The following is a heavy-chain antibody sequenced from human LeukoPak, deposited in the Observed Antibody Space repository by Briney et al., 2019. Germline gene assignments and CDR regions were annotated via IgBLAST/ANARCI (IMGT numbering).Heavy chain of an antibody. J-gene: IGHJ4*02. CDR3: ARDSSLAGSSWYYFDY. CDR1: GFTFSSYA. V-gene: IGHV3-30*04. Sequence: PGRSLRLSCAASGFTFSSYAMHWVRQAPGKGLEWVAVISYDGSNKYYADSVKGRFTISRDNSKNTLYLQMNSLRAEDTAVYYCARDSSLAGSSWYYFDYWGQGTLVTVSS. D-gene: IGHD6-13*01. CDR2: ISYDGSNK.